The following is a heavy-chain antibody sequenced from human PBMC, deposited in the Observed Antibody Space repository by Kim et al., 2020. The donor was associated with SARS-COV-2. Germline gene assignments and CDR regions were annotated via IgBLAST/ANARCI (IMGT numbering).Heavy chain of an antibody. D-gene: IGHD3-10*01. CDR2: MNPNSGNT. CDR3: ARGPSVWAWFRETGLNWFDP. J-gene: IGHJ5*02. V-gene: IGHV1-8*01. CDR1: GYTFTSYD. Sequence: ASVKVSCKASGYTFTSYDINWVRQATGQGLEWMGWMNPNSGNTGYAQKFQGRVTMTRNTSISTAYMELSSLRSEDTAVYYCARGPSVWAWFRETGLNWFDPWGQGTLVTVSS.